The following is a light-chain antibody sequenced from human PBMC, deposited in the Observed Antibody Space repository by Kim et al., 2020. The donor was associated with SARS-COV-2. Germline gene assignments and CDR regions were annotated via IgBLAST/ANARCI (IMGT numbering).Light chain of an antibody. CDR1: QDISNS. Sequence: DIQMTQSPSSLSASVGDRVTITCRASQDISNSLVWYQQKPGNVPKLLIYAASTLQSGVPSRFSGSGSGTDFTLTISSLQPEDVATYYCQNYNNAPLTFGGGTKVDIK. CDR3: QNYNNAPLT. J-gene: IGKJ4*01. CDR2: AAS. V-gene: IGKV1-27*01.